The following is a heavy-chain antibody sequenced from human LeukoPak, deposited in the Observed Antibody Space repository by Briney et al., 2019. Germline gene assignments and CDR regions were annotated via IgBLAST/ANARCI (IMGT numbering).Heavy chain of an antibody. CDR2: INWNGGST. CDR3: ARADIVVVPAAIDYYYMDV. V-gene: IGHV3-20*04. CDR1: GFTFDDYG. D-gene: IGHD2-2*02. J-gene: IGHJ6*03. Sequence: GGSLRLSCAASGFTFDDYGMSWVRQAPGKGLESVSGINWNGGSTGYADSVKGRFTISRDNAKNSLYLQMNSLRAEDTALYYCARADIVVVPAAIDYYYMDVWGKGTTVTVSS.